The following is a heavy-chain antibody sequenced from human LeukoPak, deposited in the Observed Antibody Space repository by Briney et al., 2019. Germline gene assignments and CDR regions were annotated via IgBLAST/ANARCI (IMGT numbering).Heavy chain of an antibody. D-gene: IGHD1-26*01. V-gene: IGHV3-23*01. Sequence: GGSLRLSCAASGFTFNGYAMSWVRQAPGKGLKWVATITGSGGTKFYADSVKGRFTISRDNSKNTLYLQMNSLRAEDTAVYYCAKDYSGTYFRDADYWGQGTLVTVSS. CDR3: AKDYSGTYFRDADY. CDR2: ITGSGGTK. CDR1: GFTFNGYA. J-gene: IGHJ4*02.